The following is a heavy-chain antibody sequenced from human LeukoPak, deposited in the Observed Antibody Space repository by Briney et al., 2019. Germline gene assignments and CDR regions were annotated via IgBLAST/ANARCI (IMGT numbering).Heavy chain of an antibody. CDR1: GYTFTSYA. CDR3: ARDRYGDYHARFDY. Sequence: ASVKVSCKASGYTFTSYAMHWVRQAPGQRLEWMGWINAGNGNTEYSQKFQGRVTITRDTSASTAYMELSSLRSEDTAVYYCARDRYGDYHARFDYWGQGTLVTVSP. J-gene: IGHJ4*02. D-gene: IGHD4-17*01. V-gene: IGHV1-3*01. CDR2: INAGNGNT.